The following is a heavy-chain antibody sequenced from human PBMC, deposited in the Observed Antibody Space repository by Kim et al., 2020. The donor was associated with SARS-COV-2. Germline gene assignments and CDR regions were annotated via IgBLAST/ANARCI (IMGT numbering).Heavy chain of an antibody. CDR3: VSGTVYYGMDV. J-gene: IGHJ6*02. Sequence: TSYAQKFQGRVTMTRDTSTSTDYMDLRSLRSEDTAVYYCVSGTVYYGMDVWGQGTTVTVSS. CDR2: T. D-gene: IGHD1-1*01. V-gene: IGHV1-46*01.